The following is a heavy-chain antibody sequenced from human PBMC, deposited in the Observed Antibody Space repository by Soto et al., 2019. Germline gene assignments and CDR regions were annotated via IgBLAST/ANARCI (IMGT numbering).Heavy chain of an antibody. V-gene: IGHV1-69*01. D-gene: IGHD6-13*01. CDR1: GGSVSNSA. J-gene: IGHJ4*02. CDR3: GRGRSFTTVKY. CDR2: ILPIFGPA. Sequence: QVQLVQSGSEVKKPGSSVRVSCKASGGSVSNSAISWLRQAPGQGLEWMGGILPIFGPAIYAPKFQGRFTISTHESTGTAYIELNNVRSDDSAVYYWGRGRSFTTVKYWGQGTLATVSS.